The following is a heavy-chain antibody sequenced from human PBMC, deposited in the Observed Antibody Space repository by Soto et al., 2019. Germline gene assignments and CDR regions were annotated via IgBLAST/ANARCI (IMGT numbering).Heavy chain of an antibody. J-gene: IGHJ6*03. V-gene: IGHV1-18*01. CDR2: ISAYNGNT. CDR1: GYTFTSYG. CDR3: ARVHDFWSGYYPQVGYYYYMDV. D-gene: IGHD3-3*01. Sequence: ASVKVSCKASGYTFTSYGISWVRQAPGQGLEWMGWISAYNGNTNYAQKLQGRVTMTTDTSTSTAYMELSSLRSEDTAVYYCARVHDFWSGYYPQVGYYYYMDVWGKGTTVTVSS.